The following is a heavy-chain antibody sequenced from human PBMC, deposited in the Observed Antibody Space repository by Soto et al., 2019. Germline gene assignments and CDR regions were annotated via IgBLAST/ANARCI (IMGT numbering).Heavy chain of an antibody. CDR1: GGSISSHY. D-gene: IGHD1-26*01. J-gene: IGHJ6*02. Sequence: QVQLQESGPGLVKPSETLSLTCTVSGGSISSHYWSWVRQAPGKGLEWIGCSYYRGNTFNNPSHKRPGTISADTSNNQYSLKLDSVTTADTAVYYCARDGREASGIDVWAQGTTVTVSS. CDR3: ARDGREASGIDV. CDR2: SYYRGNT. V-gene: IGHV4-59*11.